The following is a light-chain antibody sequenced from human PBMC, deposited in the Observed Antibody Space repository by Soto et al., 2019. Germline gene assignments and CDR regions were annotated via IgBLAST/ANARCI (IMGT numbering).Light chain of an antibody. CDR3: QQGYSTPLT. J-gene: IGKJ4*01. CDR2: AAS. V-gene: IGKV1-39*01. Sequence: DIQMTQSPSSLSASVGDRVTITCRASQSISSSLSWYQHKPGRAPKFLIYAASSLQSGVPSRFSGSGSGTDFTLTISSLQPEDFATYYCQQGYSTPLTFGGGTKVEIK. CDR1: QSISSS.